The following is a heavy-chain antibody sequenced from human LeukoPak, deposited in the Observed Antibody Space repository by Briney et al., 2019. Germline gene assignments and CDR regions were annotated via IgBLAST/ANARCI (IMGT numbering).Heavy chain of an antibody. Sequence: PGGSLRLSCAASGFTFSSNGMIWVRQAPGKGLEWVSSITSCNYVFYADSLKGRFTISRDNAKNSLYLQMNSLTAEDTAVYYCARSPGGYYYYYMDVWGRGTTVTVSS. V-gene: IGHV3-21*01. D-gene: IGHD3-10*01. CDR3: ARSPGGYYYYYMDV. J-gene: IGHJ6*03. CDR2: ITSCNYV. CDR1: GFTFSSNG.